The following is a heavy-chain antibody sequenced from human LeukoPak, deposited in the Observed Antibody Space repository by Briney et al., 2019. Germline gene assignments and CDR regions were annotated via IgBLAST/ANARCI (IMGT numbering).Heavy chain of an antibody. CDR1: GYTFTSYA. Sequence: ASVKVSCKASGYTFTSYAMNWVRQAPGQGPEWMGWINPKSGGTNYAQKFQGRVTMTRDTSISTAYMELSRLRSDDTAVYYCARDLTTVTTIYYYYYMDVWGKGTTVTVSS. D-gene: IGHD4-11*01. J-gene: IGHJ6*03. V-gene: IGHV1-2*02. CDR2: INPKSGGT. CDR3: ARDLTTVTTIYYYYYMDV.